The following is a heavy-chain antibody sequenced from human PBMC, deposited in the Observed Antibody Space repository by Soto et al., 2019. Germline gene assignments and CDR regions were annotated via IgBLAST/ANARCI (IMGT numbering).Heavy chain of an antibody. Sequence: GGSLRLSCAASGFTFSSYTMTWVRQAPGKGLEWVSTISGDSSSTYYGDSVQGRFTISRENSKGTLYLQMNSLRAEDTAVYYCAKVIHLGELSPSFDYWGQGSLVTVSS. D-gene: IGHD3-16*02. J-gene: IGHJ4*02. V-gene: IGHV3-23*01. CDR3: AKVIHLGELSPSFDY. CDR1: GFTFSSYT. CDR2: ISGDSSST.